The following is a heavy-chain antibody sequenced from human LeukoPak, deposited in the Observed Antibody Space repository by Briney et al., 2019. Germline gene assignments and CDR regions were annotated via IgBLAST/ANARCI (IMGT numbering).Heavy chain of an antibody. D-gene: IGHD1-26*01. Sequence: PSETLSLTCTVSGGSITSGSYYWVWIRQPPEKGLEWIGSLYSRGKIFYNPSLQSRVTISGDTSKNQLSLKLRSVTAADTAVYYCARQDSGTYLNPLDIWGQGTVVTVSS. CDR1: GGSITSGSYY. V-gene: IGHV4-39*01. J-gene: IGHJ3*02. CDR3: ARQDSGTYLNPLDI. CDR2: LYSRGKI.